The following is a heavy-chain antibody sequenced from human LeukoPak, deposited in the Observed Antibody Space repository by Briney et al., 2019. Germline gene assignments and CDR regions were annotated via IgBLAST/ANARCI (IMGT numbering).Heavy chain of an antibody. V-gene: IGHV4-39*01. CDR1: DGSISSSLYY. Sequence: SETLSLTCTVSDGSISSSLYYWGWIRQPPGKGLEWIGIIYYSGSTYYNPSLKSRVTISVETSKNQVSLRLSSVTAADTAVYYCARQGAGGRAFDIWGQGTMVTVSS. J-gene: IGHJ3*02. CDR2: IYYSGST. CDR3: ARQGAGGRAFDI. D-gene: IGHD6-19*01.